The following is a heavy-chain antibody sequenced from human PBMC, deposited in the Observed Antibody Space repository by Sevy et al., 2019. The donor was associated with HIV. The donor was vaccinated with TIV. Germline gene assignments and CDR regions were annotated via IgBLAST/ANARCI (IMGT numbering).Heavy chain of an antibody. CDR2: IGTAGDT. CDR3: ARQYCSSTSCSRAFDY. D-gene: IGHD2-2*01. J-gene: IGHJ4*02. CDR1: GFTFSSYD. V-gene: IGHV3-13*01. Sequence: GGSLRLSCAASGFTFSSYDMHWVRQATGKGLEWVSAIGTAGDTYYPGSVKGRFTISRENAKNSLYLQMNSLRAGDTAVYYCARQYCSSTSCSRAFDYWGRGTLVTVSS.